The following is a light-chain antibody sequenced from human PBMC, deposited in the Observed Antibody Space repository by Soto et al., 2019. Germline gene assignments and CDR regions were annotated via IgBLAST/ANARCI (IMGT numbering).Light chain of an antibody. CDR2: DAS. CDR3: QQRSNWPPA. CDR1: QSVSSD. J-gene: IGKJ4*01. Sequence: IVLPPSPTPLCRFSGERDNLSRRASQSVSSDLAWYQQKPGQAPRLLIYDASNRATGIPARFSGSGSGTDFTLTISSLEPEDFAVYYCQQRSNWPPAFGGGTKVDIK. V-gene: IGKV3-11*01.